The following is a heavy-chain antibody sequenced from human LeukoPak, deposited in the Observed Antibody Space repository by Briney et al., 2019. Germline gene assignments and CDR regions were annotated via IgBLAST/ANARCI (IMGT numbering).Heavy chain of an antibody. V-gene: IGHV1-2*02. CDR1: GYTFTVYY. J-gene: IGHJ4*02. CDR2: INPNSGGT. Sequence: ASVKVSCKASGYTFTVYYMHWVRQAPGQGLEWMGWINPNSGGTNYAQKFQGRVTMTRDTSISTAYMELSRLRSDDTAVYYCARDSAPLCLAFDYWGEGTLVTVSS. D-gene: IGHD3-10*02. CDR3: ARDSAPLCLAFDY.